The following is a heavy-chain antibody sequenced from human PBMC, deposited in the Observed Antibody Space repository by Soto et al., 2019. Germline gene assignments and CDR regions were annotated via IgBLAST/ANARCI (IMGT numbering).Heavy chain of an antibody. J-gene: IGHJ4*02. D-gene: IGHD6-19*01. V-gene: IGHV3-15*07. CDR3: AKFPYSSGTT. Sequence: EMQLVQSGGGLVKPGGSLRLSCVASRFNFSAAWLNWIRQAPGKGLEWVGRIKPKSEGETADYTAHVRGRFTSSREDSQNTLHRQMDILKTEDTAVYYCAKFPYSSGTTWGLGVLVTVSS. CDR2: IKPKSEGETA. CDR1: RFNFSAAW.